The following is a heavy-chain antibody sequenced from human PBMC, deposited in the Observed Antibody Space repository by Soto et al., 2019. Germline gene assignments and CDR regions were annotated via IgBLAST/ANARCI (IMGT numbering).Heavy chain of an antibody. CDR1: GFTFSSYA. CDR2: ISGSGGST. J-gene: IGHJ6*02. V-gene: IGHV3-23*01. Sequence: TGGSLRLSCAASGFTFSSYAMSWVRQAPGKGLEWVSAISGSGGSTYYADSVKGRFTISRDNSKNTLYLQMNSLRAEDTAVYYCAKGDVYYYYYGMDVWGQGTTVTVSS. CDR3: AKGDVYYYYYGMDV. D-gene: IGHD2-21*02.